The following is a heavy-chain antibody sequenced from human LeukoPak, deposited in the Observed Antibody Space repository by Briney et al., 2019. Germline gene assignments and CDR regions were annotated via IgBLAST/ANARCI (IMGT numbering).Heavy chain of an antibody. CDR1: GGSFSGFY. Sequence: PSETLSLTCAVYGGSFSGFYWSWIRQPPGKGLEWIGEINHSGSTNYSPSLKSRVAMSVDTSKNQFSLKLSSVTAADTAVYSCARRRTTPCYTLVCFYYHCIDVWGNGTTVTVSS. CDR2: INHSGST. J-gene: IGHJ6*03. V-gene: IGHV4-34*01. D-gene: IGHD2-2*02. CDR3: ARRRTTPCYTLVCFYYHCIDV.